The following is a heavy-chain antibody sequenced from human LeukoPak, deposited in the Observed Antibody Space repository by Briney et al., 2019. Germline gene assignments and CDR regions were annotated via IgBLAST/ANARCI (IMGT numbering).Heavy chain of an antibody. J-gene: IGHJ6*03. CDR1: GYTFTSYD. Sequence: GASVKVSCKASGYTFTSYDINWVRQATGQGLEWVGWMNPNSGNTGYAQKFQGRVTMTRNTSISTAYMELSSLRSEDTAVYYCARGSWGGDYGYYYYMDVWGKGTTVTISS. D-gene: IGHD4-17*01. V-gene: IGHV1-8*01. CDR2: MNPNSGNT. CDR3: ARGSWGGDYGYYYYMDV.